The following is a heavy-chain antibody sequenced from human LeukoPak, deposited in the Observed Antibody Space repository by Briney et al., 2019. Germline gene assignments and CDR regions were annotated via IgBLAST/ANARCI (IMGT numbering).Heavy chain of an antibody. V-gene: IGHV4-34*01. CDR3: ARARGDYYDSSGYYSAFDY. CDR1: GGPFSGYY. D-gene: IGHD3-22*01. J-gene: IGHJ4*02. CDR2: IDHSGSA. Sequence: SETLSLTCAVYGGPFSGYYWSWIRQPPGKGLEWIGGIDHSGSANYNPSLKSRVTISVDMSKNQFSLKLSSVTAADTAVYYCARARGDYYDSSGYYSAFDYWGQGTLVTVSS.